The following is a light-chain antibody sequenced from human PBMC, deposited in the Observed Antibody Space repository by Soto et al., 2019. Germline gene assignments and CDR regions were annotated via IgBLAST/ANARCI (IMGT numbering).Light chain of an antibody. Sequence: PGERTTLSCRASESVSNDLAWYQQKPGQSPRLLIYDASNRAAGIPARFSGSGSGTDSTLTISGLEPEDFPVYYCQQRHNWPLTFGGGTRWIT. V-gene: IGKV3-11*01. CDR1: ESVSND. CDR3: QQRHNWPLT. CDR2: DAS. J-gene: IGKJ4*01.